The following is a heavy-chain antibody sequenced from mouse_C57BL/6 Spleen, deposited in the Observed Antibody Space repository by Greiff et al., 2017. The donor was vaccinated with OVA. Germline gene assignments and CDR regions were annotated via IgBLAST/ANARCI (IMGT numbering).Heavy chain of an antibody. J-gene: IGHJ2*01. D-gene: IGHD2-5*01. CDR2: INPSNGGN. CDR1: GYTFTSYW. CDR3: ASENYSNYCD. Sequence: QVQLQQSGPELVKPGASVKMSCKASGYTFTSYWMNWVKQRPGHGLEWIGNINPSNGGNNYNEKLKSKATLTVDKSSSKAYMQLSSLTSEDSAVRDCASENYSNYCDWGQSTTLTVAT. V-gene: IGHV1-53*01.